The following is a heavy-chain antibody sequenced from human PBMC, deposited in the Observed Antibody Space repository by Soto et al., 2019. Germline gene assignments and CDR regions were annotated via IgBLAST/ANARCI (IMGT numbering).Heavy chain of an antibody. V-gene: IGHV4-34*01. CDR1: GGSFSGYY. Sequence: PSETLSLTCAVYGGSFSGYYWSWIRQPPGKGREWIGEINHSGSTNNNPSLKSRVTISVDPSKNQFSLKLSSVTAADTAVYYCARGAGYSSGWSYYYYYYGMDVWGQGTTVTVSS. CDR3: ARGAGYSSGWSYYYYYYGMDV. CDR2: INHSGST. D-gene: IGHD6-19*01. J-gene: IGHJ6*02.